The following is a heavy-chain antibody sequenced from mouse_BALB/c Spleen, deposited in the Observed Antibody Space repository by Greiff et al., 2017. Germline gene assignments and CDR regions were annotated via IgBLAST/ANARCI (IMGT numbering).Heavy chain of an antibody. Sequence: DVHLVESGPGLVKPSQSLSLTCTVTGYSITSDYAWNWIRQFPGNKLEWMGYISYSGSTSYNPSLKSRISITRDTSKNQFFLQLNSVTTEDTATYYCARDFAWFAYRGQGTLVTVSA. CDR1: GYSITSDYA. V-gene: IGHV3-2*02. CDR3: ARDFAWFAY. J-gene: IGHJ3*01. CDR2: ISYSGST.